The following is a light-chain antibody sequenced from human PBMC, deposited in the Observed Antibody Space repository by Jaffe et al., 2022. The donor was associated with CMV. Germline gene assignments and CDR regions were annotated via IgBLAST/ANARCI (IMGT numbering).Light chain of an antibody. J-gene: IGKJ3*01. CDR3: QQYDNLPRRGF. CDR1: QDISNY. CDR2: DAS. Sequence: DIQMTQSPSSLSASVGDRVTITCQASQDISNYLNWYQQKPGKAPKLLIYDASNLETGVPSRFSGSGSGTDFTFTISSLQPEDIATYYCQQYDNLPRRGFFGPGTKVDIK. V-gene: IGKV1-33*01.